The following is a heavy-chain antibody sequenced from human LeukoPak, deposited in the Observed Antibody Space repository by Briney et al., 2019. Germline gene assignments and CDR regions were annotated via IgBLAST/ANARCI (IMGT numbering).Heavy chain of an antibody. D-gene: IGHD1-26*01. CDR3: AREEVGATTYYYYGMDV. CDR1: GGTFSSYA. Sequence: ASVKVSCKASGGTFSSYAISWVRQAPGQGLEWMGGIIPIFGTANYAQKFKGRVTITADESTSTAYMELSSLRSEDTAVYYCAREEVGATTYYYYGMDVWGQGTTVTVSS. J-gene: IGHJ6*02. V-gene: IGHV1-69*13. CDR2: IIPIFGTA.